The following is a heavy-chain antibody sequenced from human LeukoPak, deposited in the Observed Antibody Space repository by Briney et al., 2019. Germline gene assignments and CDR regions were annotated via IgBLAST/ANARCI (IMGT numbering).Heavy chain of an antibody. CDR2: ISYDGSNK. D-gene: IGHD3-22*01. CDR3: ATDLYYDSSGYYYDYYYLGMDV. Sequence: GGSLTLLCAASGFTFSSYDMHWVRQAPGKGLEWVAVISYDGSNKYYADSVKGRFTISRDNSKNTLYLQMNSLRAGDTAVYYCATDLYYDSSGYYYDYYYLGMDVWGQGTKWTVSS. J-gene: IGHJ6*02. CDR1: GFTFSSYD. V-gene: IGHV3-30*03.